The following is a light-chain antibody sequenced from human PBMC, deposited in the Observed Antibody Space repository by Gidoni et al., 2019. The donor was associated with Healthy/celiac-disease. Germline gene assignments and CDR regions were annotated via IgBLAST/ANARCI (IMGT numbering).Light chain of an antibody. J-gene: IGKJ1*01. CDR1: QSVSSN. V-gene: IGKV3-15*01. CDR3: QQYNNWPPWT. Sequence: EIVLTQSPATLSVAPGERATLHCRASQSVSSNLAWYQQKPGQAPRLLLYGAATRATGIPARFSGSGSGTEFTLTISSLQSEDFAVYYCQQYNNWPPWTFGQGTKVEIK. CDR2: GAA.